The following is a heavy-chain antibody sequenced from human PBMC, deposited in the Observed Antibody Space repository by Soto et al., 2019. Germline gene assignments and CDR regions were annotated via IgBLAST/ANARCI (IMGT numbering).Heavy chain of an antibody. CDR1: GVTFSSYA. CDR2: IIPIFGTA. Sequence: SVKISCKASGVTFSSYAISWVRQAPGQGLEWMGGIIPIFGTANYAQKFQGSVTITADESTSTAYMELSSLRSEDTAVYYCARLPRQYYYDSSGYWGAFDIWGQGTMVTVSS. CDR3: ARLPRQYYYDSSGYWGAFDI. D-gene: IGHD3-22*01. V-gene: IGHV1-69*13. J-gene: IGHJ3*02.